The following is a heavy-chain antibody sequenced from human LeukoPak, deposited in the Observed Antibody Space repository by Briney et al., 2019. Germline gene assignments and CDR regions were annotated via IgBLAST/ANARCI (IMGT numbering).Heavy chain of an antibody. D-gene: IGHD3-22*01. CDR1: GFTFDDYA. Sequence: PGGSLRLSCAASGFTFDDYAMHWVRQAPGKGLEWVSGISWNRGSIGYADSVKGRFTISRDNAKNSLYLQMNSLRAEDTALYYCAKDTDSSGYSPFDYWGQGTLVTVSS. CDR2: ISWNRGSI. J-gene: IGHJ4*02. V-gene: IGHV3-9*01. CDR3: AKDTDSSGYSPFDY.